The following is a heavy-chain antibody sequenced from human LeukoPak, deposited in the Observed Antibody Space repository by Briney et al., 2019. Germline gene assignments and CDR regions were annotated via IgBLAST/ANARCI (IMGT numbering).Heavy chain of an antibody. CDR2: INHSGST. V-gene: IGHV4-34*01. J-gene: IGHJ4*02. Sequence: PSETLSLTCAVYGGSFSGYYWSWIRQPPGKGLEWIGEINHSGSTNYNPSLKSRVTISVDTSKNQFSLKLSSVTAADTAVYYCARGLTHDYWGQGTLVTASS. CDR3: ARGLTHDY. CDR1: GGSFSGYY.